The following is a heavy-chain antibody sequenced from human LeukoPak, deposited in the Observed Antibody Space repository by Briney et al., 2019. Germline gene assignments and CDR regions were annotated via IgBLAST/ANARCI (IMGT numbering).Heavy chain of an antibody. CDR1: GFTFDDYA. CDR3: AKDIGYDILTGPEYFQH. Sequence: GGSLRLSCAASGFTFDDYAMHWVRQAPGKGLEWVSGISWNSGSIGYADSVKGRFTISRDNAKNSLYLQMNSLRAEDTALYYCAKDIGYDILTGPEYFQHWGQGTLVTVSS. J-gene: IGHJ1*01. D-gene: IGHD3-9*01. CDR2: ISWNSGSI. V-gene: IGHV3-9*01.